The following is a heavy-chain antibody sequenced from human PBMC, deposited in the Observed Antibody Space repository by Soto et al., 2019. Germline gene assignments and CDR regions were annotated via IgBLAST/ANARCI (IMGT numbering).Heavy chain of an antibody. CDR1: GGSFSGYY. J-gene: IGHJ6*02. Sequence: SSETLSLTCAAYGGSFSGYYWSWIRQPPGKGLEWIGEINHSGSTNYNPSLKSRVTISVDTSKNQFSLKLSSVTAADTAVYYCARGQGRVFLGEYQLLAYYYYYGMDVWGQGTTVTVSS. D-gene: IGHD2-2*01. CDR3: ARGQGRVFLGEYQLLAYYYYYGMDV. CDR2: INHSGST. V-gene: IGHV4-34*01.